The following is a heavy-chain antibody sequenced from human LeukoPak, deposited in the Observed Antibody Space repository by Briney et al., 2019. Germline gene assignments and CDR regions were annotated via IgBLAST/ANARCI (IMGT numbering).Heavy chain of an antibody. CDR2: INHSGST. V-gene: IGHV4-34*01. CDR1: GGSFSGYY. CDR3: AFLFRGNSY. D-gene: IGHD3-10*01. Sequence: SETLSLTCAVYGGSFSGYYWSWIRQPPGKGLEWIGEINHSGSTNYNLSLKSRVTISVDTSKNQFSLKLSSVTATDTAVYYCAFLFRGNSYWGQGTLVTVSS. J-gene: IGHJ4*02.